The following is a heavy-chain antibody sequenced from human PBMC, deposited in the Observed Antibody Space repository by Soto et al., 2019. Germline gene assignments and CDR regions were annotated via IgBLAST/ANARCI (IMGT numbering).Heavy chain of an antibody. Sequence: QLQLQESGSGLVKPSQTLSLTCAVSGGSISSGGYSWSWIRQPPGKGLEWIGYIYHSGSTYYNPSLKSRVTISVDRSKNQFSLKLSSVTAADTPVYYCARVPYCGGDCYWVWFDPWGQGTLVTVSS. V-gene: IGHV4-30-2*01. CDR1: GGSISSGGYS. J-gene: IGHJ5*02. CDR3: ARVPYCGGDCYWVWFDP. D-gene: IGHD2-21*02. CDR2: IYHSGST.